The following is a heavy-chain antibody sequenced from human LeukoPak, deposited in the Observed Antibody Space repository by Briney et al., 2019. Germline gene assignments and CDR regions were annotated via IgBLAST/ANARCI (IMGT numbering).Heavy chain of an antibody. J-gene: IGHJ3*02. CDR2: ITFSSDSI. D-gene: IGHD4-23*01. CDR3: ATGLLSGGINDAFDI. V-gene: IGHV3-21*01. CDR1: GFTFSSYN. Sequence: SGGSLRLSCAVSGFTFSSYNMNWVRQAPGKGLEWVSSITFSSDSIYYAHSLKGRITVSRDNAKNSLYLQMNSLSADDTAVYYCATGLLSGGINDAFDIWGQGTMVTVSS.